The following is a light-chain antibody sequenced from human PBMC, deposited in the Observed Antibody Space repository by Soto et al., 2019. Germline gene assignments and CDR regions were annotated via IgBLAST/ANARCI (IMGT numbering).Light chain of an antibody. CDR2: EGS. Sequence: QSVLTQPASVPGSPGQSITISCTGTSSDVGSYNLVSWYQQYPGKAPKLMIYEGSKRPSGVSNRFSGSKSGNTASLTISGLQAEDEADYYCCSYAGSYVFGTGTKLTVL. J-gene: IGLJ1*01. CDR1: SSDVGSYNL. CDR3: CSYAGSYV. V-gene: IGLV2-23*01.